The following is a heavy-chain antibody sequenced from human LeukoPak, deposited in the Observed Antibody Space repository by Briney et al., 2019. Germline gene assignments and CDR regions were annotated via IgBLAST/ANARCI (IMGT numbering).Heavy chain of an antibody. CDR1: GGSISSSSYY. CDR2: IYYSGST. D-gene: IGHD2-2*01. Sequence: SETLSLTCTVSGGSISSSSYYWGWIRQPPGKGLEWIGSIYYSGSTYYNPSLKSRVTISVDTSKNQFSPKLSSVTAADTAVYYCARGLGVPAAIPPWFDPWGQGTLVTVSS. CDR3: ARGLGVPAAIPPWFDP. V-gene: IGHV4-39*07. J-gene: IGHJ5*02.